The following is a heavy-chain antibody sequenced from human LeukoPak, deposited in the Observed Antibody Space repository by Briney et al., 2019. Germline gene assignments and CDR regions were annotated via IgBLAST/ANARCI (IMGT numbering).Heavy chain of an antibody. CDR1: GGTFSSYA. Sequence: SVKVSCKASGGTFSSYAISWVRQAPGQGLEWMGGIIPIFGTANYAQKFQGRVTITADESTSTAYMELSSLRSKDTAVYYCARVAMGRGVAYLGFDPWGQGTLVTVSS. J-gene: IGHJ5*02. D-gene: IGHD3-10*01. CDR3: ARVAMGRGVAYLGFDP. V-gene: IGHV1-69*01. CDR2: IIPIFGTA.